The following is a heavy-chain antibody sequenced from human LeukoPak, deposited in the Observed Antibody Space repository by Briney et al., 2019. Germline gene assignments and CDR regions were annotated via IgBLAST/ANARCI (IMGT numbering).Heavy chain of an antibody. V-gene: IGHV3-30-3*02. Sequence: GGSLRLSCAASGFTSSSYAMHWVRQAPGKGLEWVAVISYDGSNKYYADSVKGRFTISRDNSKNTLYLQMNSLRAEDTAVYYCAKIGNYYDSSGYLDYWGQGTLVTVSS. D-gene: IGHD3-22*01. CDR3: AKIGNYYDSSGYLDY. CDR1: GFTSSSYA. J-gene: IGHJ4*02. CDR2: ISYDGSNK.